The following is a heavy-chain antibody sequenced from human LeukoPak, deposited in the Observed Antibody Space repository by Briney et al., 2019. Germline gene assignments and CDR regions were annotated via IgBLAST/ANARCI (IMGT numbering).Heavy chain of an antibody. D-gene: IGHD5-12*01. Sequence: GESLKISCEGSGYTFTNYWIAWVRQMPGKGLEWMGFTYPGDSDTRYSPSFRGQVTISADKSTNTAYLQWSSLKASDTAIYYCARGLVTTSLIDYWGQGTLVTVSS. CDR2: TYPGDSDT. CDR3: ARGLVTTSLIDY. CDR1: GYTFTNYW. V-gene: IGHV5-51*01. J-gene: IGHJ4*02.